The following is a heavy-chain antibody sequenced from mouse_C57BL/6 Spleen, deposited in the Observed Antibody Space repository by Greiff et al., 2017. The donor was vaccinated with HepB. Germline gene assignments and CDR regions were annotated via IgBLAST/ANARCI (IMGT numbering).Heavy chain of an antibody. J-gene: IGHJ1*03. D-gene: IGHD1-1*01. CDR1: GYTFTSYW. V-gene: IGHV1-52*01. Sequence: VQLQQPGAELVRPGSSVKLSCKASGYTFTSYWMHWVKQRPIQGLEWIGNIDPSDSETHYNQKFKDKATLTVDKSSSTAYMQLSSLTSEDSAVYYCAREGYYGSSNWYFDVWGTGTTVTVSS. CDR2: IDPSDSET. CDR3: AREGYYGSSNWYFDV.